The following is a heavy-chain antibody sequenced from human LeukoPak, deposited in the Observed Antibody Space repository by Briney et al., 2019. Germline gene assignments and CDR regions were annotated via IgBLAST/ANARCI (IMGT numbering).Heavy chain of an antibody. Sequence: KPSETLSLTCTVSGGSISSYYWSWIRQPPGKGLEWIGYIYYSGSTNYNPSLKSRVTISVDTSKNQFSLKLSSVTAADTAVYYCARDAVGWSDPWGQGTLVTVSS. CDR1: GGSISSYY. CDR3: ARDAVGWSDP. D-gene: IGHD1-26*01. CDR2: IYYSGST. J-gene: IGHJ5*02. V-gene: IGHV4-59*01.